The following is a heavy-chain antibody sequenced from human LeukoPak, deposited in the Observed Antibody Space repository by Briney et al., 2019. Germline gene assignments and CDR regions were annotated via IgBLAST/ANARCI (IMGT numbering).Heavy chain of an antibody. CDR2: IYYSGST. D-gene: IGHD6-19*01. CDR1: GGSISGYY. V-gene: IGHV4-59*01. CDR3: ARGGSGWYLLDY. J-gene: IGHJ4*02. Sequence: SETLSLTCTVSGGSISGYYWSWVRQPPGQGLEWIGYIYYSGSTNYNPSLKSRVTISIDTSKNQFSLKLSSVTAADTAVYYCARGGSGWYLLDYWGQGTLVTVSS.